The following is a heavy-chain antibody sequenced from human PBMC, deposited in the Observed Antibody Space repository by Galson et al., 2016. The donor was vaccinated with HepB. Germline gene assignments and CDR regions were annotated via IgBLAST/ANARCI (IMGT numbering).Heavy chain of an antibody. D-gene: IGHD3-16*02. Sequence: SETLSLTCAVYGGSFSGYHWSWIRQPPGKGLEWVGEINHSGATNYNPSLKSRVTISVDTSKNHFSLKLSSVTAADTAVYYCATTSLYPWNEYGVDFWGQGTLVTVSS. J-gene: IGHJ4*02. CDR1: GGSFSGYH. CDR2: INHSGAT. V-gene: IGHV4-34*01. CDR3: ATTSLYPWNEYGVDF.